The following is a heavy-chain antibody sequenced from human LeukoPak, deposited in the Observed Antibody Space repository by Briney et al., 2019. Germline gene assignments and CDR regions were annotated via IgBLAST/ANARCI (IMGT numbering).Heavy chain of an antibody. D-gene: IGHD6-6*01. CDR2: IYSGGST. Sequence: GGSLRLSCAASGFTVSSNYMSWVRQAPGKGLEWVSVIYSGGSTYYADSVKGRFTISRDNAKNSLYLQMNSLGAEDTALYYCARDSSSSDLFDYWGQGTLVTVSS. J-gene: IGHJ4*02. CDR1: GFTVSSNY. CDR3: ARDSSSSDLFDY. V-gene: IGHV3-53*01.